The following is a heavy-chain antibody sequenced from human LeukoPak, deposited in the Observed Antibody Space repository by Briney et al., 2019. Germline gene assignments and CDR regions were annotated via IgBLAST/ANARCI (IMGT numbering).Heavy chain of an antibody. CDR2: IRGDGGTT. V-gene: IGHV3-43*02. D-gene: IGHD5-24*01. J-gene: IGHJ2*01. CDR1: GFTFNDYA. CDR3: AKGSRDGQNWYFDL. Sequence: GGSLRLSCAASGFTFNDYAMHWVRQAPGKGLEWVPIIRGDGGTTYYADSVKGRFTISRDNSKNSLYLRMNSLRTEDTALYYCAKGSRDGQNWYFDLWGRGTLVTVSS.